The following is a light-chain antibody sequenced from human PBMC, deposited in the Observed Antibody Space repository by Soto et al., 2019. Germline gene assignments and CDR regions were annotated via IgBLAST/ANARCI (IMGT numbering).Light chain of an antibody. CDR1: SSDVGSYNY. CDR3: SSYTTRTTLYV. J-gene: IGLJ1*01. CDR2: EVS. V-gene: IGLV2-14*01. Sequence: QSVLTQPASVSGSPGQSITISCTGTSSDVGSYNYVSWYQLHPGKAPKLMIYEVSNRPSGVSNRFSGSKSGDTASLTISGLQAEDEADYYCSSYTTRTTLYVFXTGTKGTVL.